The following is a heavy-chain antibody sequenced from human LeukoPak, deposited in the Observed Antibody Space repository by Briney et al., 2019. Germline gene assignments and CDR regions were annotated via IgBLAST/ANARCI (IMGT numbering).Heavy chain of an antibody. CDR3: ARGTVEMATMEDY. CDR2: IYSGGST. Sequence: GGSLRLSCAASGFIFSSYAMSWVRQAPGKGLVWASVIYSGGSTYYADSVKGRFTISRDNSKNTLYLQMNSLRAEDTAVYYCARGTVEMATMEDYWGQGTLVTVSS. J-gene: IGHJ4*02. V-gene: IGHV3-53*01. D-gene: IGHD5-24*01. CDR1: GFIFSSYA.